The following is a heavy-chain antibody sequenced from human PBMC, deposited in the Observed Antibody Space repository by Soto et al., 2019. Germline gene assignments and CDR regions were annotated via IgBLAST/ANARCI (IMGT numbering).Heavy chain of an antibody. J-gene: IGHJ5*02. Sequence: PSETLSLTCAVSGGSISSGGYYWSWIRQHPGKGLEWIGYIYYSGSTYYNPSLKSRVTISVDTSKNQFSLKLSSVTAADTAVYYCARMEYDILTGGNWFDPWGQGTLVTVSS. V-gene: IGHV4-31*11. CDR2: IYYSGST. D-gene: IGHD3-9*01. CDR1: GGSISSGGYY. CDR3: ARMEYDILTGGNWFDP.